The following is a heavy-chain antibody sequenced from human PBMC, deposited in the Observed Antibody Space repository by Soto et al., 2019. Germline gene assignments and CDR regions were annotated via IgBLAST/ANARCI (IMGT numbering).Heavy chain of an antibody. V-gene: IGHV4-4*07. Sequence: QVQLQESGPGLVKPSETLSLTCTVSGGSISSYYWSWIRQPAGKGLEWIGRIYTSGSTNYNPSLKSRVTMAVDTSKNQFSLKLSSVTAADTAVYYCARGFVDFWSGVYYFDYWGQGTLVTVSS. CDR3: ARGFVDFWSGVYYFDY. J-gene: IGHJ4*02. CDR2: IYTSGST. CDR1: GGSISSYY. D-gene: IGHD3-3*01.